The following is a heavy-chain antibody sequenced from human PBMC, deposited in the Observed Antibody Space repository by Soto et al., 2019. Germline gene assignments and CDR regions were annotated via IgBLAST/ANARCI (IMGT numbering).Heavy chain of an antibody. CDR1: DDSITGGGYF. D-gene: IGHD3-10*01. J-gene: IGHJ4*02. CDR3: AWGGSGTYHV. V-gene: IGHV4-31*02. CDR2: TYYRGNT. Sequence: QVQLQESGPGLVKPSQTLTLTCTVSDDSITGGGYFWTWIRQLPGKGLEWLGYTYYRGNTFYNPSLKSRGTISLVQSQRRVPLRVNSVTAVDAAIYFCAWGGSGTYHVWGQGTLVIVSS.